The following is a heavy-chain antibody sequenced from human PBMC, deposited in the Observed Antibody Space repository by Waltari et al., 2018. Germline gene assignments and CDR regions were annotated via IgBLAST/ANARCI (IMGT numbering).Heavy chain of an antibody. CDR3: ARGRIAVAGTIDY. D-gene: IGHD6-19*01. CDR1: GGPISSHS. V-gene: IGHV4-59*11. Sequence: QVQLQESGPGLVKPSETLSLTCTASGGPISSHSWSWTRQPPGKGLEWIGYIYYSGSTNYNPSLKSRVTISVDTSKNQFSLKLSSVTAADTAVYYCARGRIAVAGTIDYWGQGTLVTVSS. J-gene: IGHJ4*02. CDR2: IYYSGST.